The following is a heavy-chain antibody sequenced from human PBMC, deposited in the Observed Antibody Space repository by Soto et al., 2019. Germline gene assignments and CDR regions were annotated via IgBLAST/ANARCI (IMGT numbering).Heavy chain of an antibody. D-gene: IGHD2-15*01. CDR2: IGTAGDT. J-gene: IGHJ6*02. V-gene: IGHV3-13*01. CDR1: GFTFSSYD. CDR3: ARVLKILEWGKNYYYYYGMDV. Sequence: PGGPLRLSCAASGFTFSSYDMHWVRQATGKGLEWVSAIGTAGDTYYPGSVKGRFTISRENAKNSLYLKMNSLRAGDTAVYYCARVLKILEWGKNYYYYYGMDVWGHGTTVTVSS.